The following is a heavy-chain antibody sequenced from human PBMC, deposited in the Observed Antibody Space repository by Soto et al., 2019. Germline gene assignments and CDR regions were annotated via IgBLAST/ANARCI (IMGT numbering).Heavy chain of an antibody. J-gene: IGHJ6*02. Sequence: ASETLSLTCTVSGGSISSSSYYWGWIRQPPGKGLEWIGSIYYSGSTYYNPSLKSRVTISVDTSKNQFSLKLSSVTAADTAVYYCARRGYYYYYGMDVWGQGTTVTVSS. CDR1: GGSISSSSYY. CDR3: ARRGYYYYYGMDV. V-gene: IGHV4-39*01. CDR2: IYYSGST.